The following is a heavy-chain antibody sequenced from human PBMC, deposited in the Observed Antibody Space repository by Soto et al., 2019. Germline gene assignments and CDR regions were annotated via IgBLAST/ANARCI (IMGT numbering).Heavy chain of an antibody. D-gene: IGHD2-15*01. CDR1: GGSISSYY. V-gene: IGHV4-59*01. CDR3: ARGSRRGVGLGAFDI. J-gene: IGHJ3*02. Sequence: PSETLSLTCTVSGGSISSYYWSWIRQPPGKGLEWIGYIYYSGSTNYNPSLKSRVTISVDTSKNQFSLKLSSVTAADTAVYYCARGSRRGVGLGAFDIWGQGTMVTVSS. CDR2: IYYSGST.